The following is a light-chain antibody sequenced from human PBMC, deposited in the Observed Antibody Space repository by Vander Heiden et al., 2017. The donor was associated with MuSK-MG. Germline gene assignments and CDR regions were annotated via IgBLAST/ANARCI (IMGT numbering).Light chain of an antibody. V-gene: IGLV2-14*01. CDR3: KSYTGSALV. Sequence: QAALTQPACVYGSPGRSLTLSCTVTSSDVGGYNWVSWYQQHPGKAPKLIIYQVTNRPSGVSDRFSGSKPGNTASLTISGLQAEDEADYHCKSYTGSALVFGGGTRLTVL. CDR1: SSDVGGYNW. J-gene: IGLJ2*01. CDR2: QVT.